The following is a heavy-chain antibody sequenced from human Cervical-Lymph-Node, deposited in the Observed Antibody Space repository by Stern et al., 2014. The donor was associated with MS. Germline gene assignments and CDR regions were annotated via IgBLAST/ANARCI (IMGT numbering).Heavy chain of an antibody. CDR1: GYTFAGNY. J-gene: IGHJ4*02. V-gene: IGHV1-2*06. Sequence: VHLVESGAEVKKPGASVKVSCKTSGYTFAGNYIHWVRQAHGQGLEWMGRINPNSGGTNYAQKFQGRVTMTRDTSITTASMELSRLRFDDTAIYYCARERGRAGPAMADYWGQGTLVTVSS. D-gene: IGHD5-18*01. CDR2: INPNSGGT. CDR3: ARERGRAGPAMADY.